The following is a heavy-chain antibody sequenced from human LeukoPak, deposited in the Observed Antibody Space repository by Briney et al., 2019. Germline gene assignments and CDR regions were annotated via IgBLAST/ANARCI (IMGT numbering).Heavy chain of an antibody. D-gene: IGHD2-2*01. Sequence: SVNVSCKASGGTFSSYAISWVRQAPGQGLEWMGGIIPIFGTANYAQKFQGRVTITADESTRTPYMELSSLRSEDTAVYYCARDPYCSSTSCYDYYYYGMDVWGQGTTVTVSS. CDR1: GGTFSSYA. CDR3: ARDPYCSSTSCYDYYYYGMDV. CDR2: IIPIFGTA. V-gene: IGHV1-69*13. J-gene: IGHJ6*02.